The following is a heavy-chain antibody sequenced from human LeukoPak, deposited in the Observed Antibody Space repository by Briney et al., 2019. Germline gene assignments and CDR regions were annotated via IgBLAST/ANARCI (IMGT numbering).Heavy chain of an antibody. D-gene: IGHD2-2*01. CDR1: GSTVRSNY. CDR3: ARDHCSRTSCSEH. Sequence: GGSLRLSCAASGSTVRSNYMTWYRQAPGKGLECVSVIYGGGSTYYTDSVKGRFTISRDNPKNTVFLQMSSLRADDTAVYYCARDHCSRTSCSEHWGQGTLVTVSS. J-gene: IGHJ4*02. CDR2: IYGGGST. V-gene: IGHV3-53*01.